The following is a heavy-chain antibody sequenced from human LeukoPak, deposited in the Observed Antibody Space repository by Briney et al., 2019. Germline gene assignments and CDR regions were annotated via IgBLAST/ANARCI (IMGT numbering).Heavy chain of an antibody. Sequence: GGSLRLSCAAPGFSFSTYTMRWVRQAPGKGLEYVSGIASNGGKKYYADSVKGRFTISRDNFKNTVYLQMDSLRTEGMAVYYCAREYCTTNSCYIWGLGYWGQGTLVTVSS. CDR1: GFSFSTYT. CDR3: AREYCTTNSCYIWGLGY. CDR2: IASNGGKK. J-gene: IGHJ4*02. D-gene: IGHD2-2*02. V-gene: IGHV3-64*02.